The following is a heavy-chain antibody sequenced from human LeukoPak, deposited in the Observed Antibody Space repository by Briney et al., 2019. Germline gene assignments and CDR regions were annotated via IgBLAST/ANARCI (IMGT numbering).Heavy chain of an antibody. Sequence: GGPLRLSCAASGFTVSSNYMSWVRQAPGKGLEWVSVIYSGGSTYYADSVKGRFTISRDNSKNTLYLQMNSLRAEDTAVYYCARDSGWYNMDVWGKGTTVTVSS. J-gene: IGHJ6*03. D-gene: IGHD6-19*01. CDR3: ARDSGWYNMDV. CDR1: GFTVSSNY. V-gene: IGHV3-53*01. CDR2: IYSGGST.